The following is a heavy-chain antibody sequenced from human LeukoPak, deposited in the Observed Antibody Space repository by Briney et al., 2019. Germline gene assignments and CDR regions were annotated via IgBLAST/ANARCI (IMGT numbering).Heavy chain of an antibody. J-gene: IGHJ6*03. Sequence: PGGSLRLSCAASGFTVSSNYMSWVRQAPGKGLEWVSVIYSGGSTYYADSVKGRFTISRDNSKNTLYLQMNSLRAEDTAVYYCARAIVGATPVEYYYYMDVWGKGTTVTVSS. CDR1: GFTVSSNY. D-gene: IGHD1-26*01. CDR3: ARAIVGATPVEYYYYMDV. CDR2: IYSGGST. V-gene: IGHV3-66*02.